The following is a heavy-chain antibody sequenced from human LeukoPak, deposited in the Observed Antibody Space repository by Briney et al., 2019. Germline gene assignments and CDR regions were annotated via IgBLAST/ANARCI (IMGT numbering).Heavy chain of an antibody. CDR3: AKDGSIAARPRQQDY. V-gene: IGHV3-23*01. D-gene: IGHD6-6*01. Sequence: GGSLRLSCAASGFTFSGYWMHWVRQAPGKGLEWVSAISGSGGSTYYADSVKGRFTNSRDNSRNTLYLQMNSLRAEDTAVYYCAKDGSIAARPRQQDYWGQGTLVTVSS. CDR2: ISGSGGST. CDR1: GFTFSGYW. J-gene: IGHJ4*02.